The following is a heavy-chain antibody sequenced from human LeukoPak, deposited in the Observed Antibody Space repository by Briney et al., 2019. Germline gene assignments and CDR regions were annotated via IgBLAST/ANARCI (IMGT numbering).Heavy chain of an antibody. CDR2: IYYSGSI. CDR3: ARENPSGYYNRPIDY. J-gene: IGHJ4*02. D-gene: IGHD3-22*01. V-gene: IGHV4-59*01. Sequence: SETLSLTCAVYGGSFSYYYWSWIRQPPGKGLEWIGDIYYSGSIKYNPSLKSRVTMSVDTSKNQFSLKLSSVTAADTAIYYCARENPSGYYNRPIDYWGQGTLVTVSS. CDR1: GGSFSYYY.